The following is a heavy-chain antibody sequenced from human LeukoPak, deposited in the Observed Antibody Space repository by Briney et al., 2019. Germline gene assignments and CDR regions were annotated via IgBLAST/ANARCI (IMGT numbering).Heavy chain of an antibody. CDR3: ARAILVRGFFDY. V-gene: IGHV3-33*01. Sequence: PGGSLRLSCAASGFTFSSYGMHWVRQAPGKGLEWVAVIWYDGSNKYYADSVKGRFTISGDNSKNTLYLQMNSLRAEDTAVYYCARAILVRGFFDYWGQGTLVTVSS. J-gene: IGHJ4*02. CDR1: GFTFSSYG. D-gene: IGHD3-10*01. CDR2: IWYDGSNK.